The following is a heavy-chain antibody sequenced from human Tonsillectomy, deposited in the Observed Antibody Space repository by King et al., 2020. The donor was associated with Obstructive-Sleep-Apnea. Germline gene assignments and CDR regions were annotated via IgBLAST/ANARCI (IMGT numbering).Heavy chain of an antibody. CDR2: ISDDGTNK. Sequence: VQLVESGGGVVQPVGSRRLSCEASGFIFSTYVMHWVRQAPGKGLEWVAVISDDGTNKNYGDSVKGRFTISRDNSKNTVSLQMNSTRVEDTAVYYCAKEKYSWGPFGHWGQGTPVTVSS. CDR1: GFIFSTYV. J-gene: IGHJ1*01. D-gene: IGHD1-26*01. CDR3: AKEKYSWGPFGH. V-gene: IGHV3-30*18.